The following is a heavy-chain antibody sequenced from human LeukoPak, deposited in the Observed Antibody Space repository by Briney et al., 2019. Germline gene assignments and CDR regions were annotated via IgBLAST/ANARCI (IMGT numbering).Heavy chain of an antibody. CDR3: ATLARDH. CDR1: GFIVSNTY. J-gene: IGHJ4*02. CDR2: IHNDGST. V-gene: IGHV3-53*01. Sequence: PWGSLRLSCAASGFIVSNTYMTWVRQAPGKGLEGVSVIHNDGSTYYSDSVKARFPVSRDNSKNMVFLRMNSLRVEDTAVYFCATLARDHWGQGTLVSVSS. D-gene: IGHD3-3*02.